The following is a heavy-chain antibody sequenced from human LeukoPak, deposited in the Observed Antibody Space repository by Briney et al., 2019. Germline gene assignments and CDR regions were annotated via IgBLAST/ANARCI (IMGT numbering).Heavy chain of an antibody. Sequence: ASVKVSCKASGYTFTSYAISWVRQAPGQGLEWMGGIIPIFGTANYAQKFQGRVTTTTDESTSTAYMELSSLRSEDTAVYYCARDQSSYYYDSSGYTRGKRAHRYYFDYWGQGTLVTVSS. CDR2: IIPIFGTA. CDR3: ARDQSSYYYDSSGYTRGKRAHRYYFDY. CDR1: GYTFTSYA. V-gene: IGHV1-69*05. J-gene: IGHJ4*02. D-gene: IGHD3-22*01.